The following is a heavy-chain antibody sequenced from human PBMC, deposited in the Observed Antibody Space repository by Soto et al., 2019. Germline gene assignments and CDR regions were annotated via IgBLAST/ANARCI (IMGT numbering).Heavy chain of an antibody. CDR3: ARDRNSNYYFDY. CDR2: ISSSSSYI. J-gene: IGHJ4*02. V-gene: IGHV3-21*01. D-gene: IGHD4-4*01. Sequence: EVQLVESGGGLVKHGGSLRLSCAASGFTFSSYSMNWVRQAPGKGLEWVSSISSSSSYIYYADSVKGRFTISRDNAKNSLYLQMNSLRAEDTAVYYCARDRNSNYYFDYWGQGTLVTVSS. CDR1: GFTFSSYS.